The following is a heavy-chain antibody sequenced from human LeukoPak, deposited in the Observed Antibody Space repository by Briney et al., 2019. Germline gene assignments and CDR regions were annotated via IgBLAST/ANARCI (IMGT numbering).Heavy chain of an antibody. V-gene: IGHV1-2*02. Sequence: ASVKVSCGASGYSFTGYYMHWVRQAPGQGLEWMGWINPNSGATHYAQKFQGRVTMTRDTSISTVYMELSRLGSDDTAVYYCARGDYYDSSGYLDSRNNWFDPWGQGTLVTVSS. CDR1: GYSFTGYY. CDR3: ARGDYYDSSGYLDSRNNWFDP. CDR2: INPNSGAT. J-gene: IGHJ5*02. D-gene: IGHD3-22*01.